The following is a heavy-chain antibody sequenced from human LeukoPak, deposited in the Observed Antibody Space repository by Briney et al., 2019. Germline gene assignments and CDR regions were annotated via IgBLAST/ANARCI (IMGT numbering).Heavy chain of an antibody. V-gene: IGHV1-8*02. CDR3: ARVGRGYSYGPYDY. Sequence: ASVKVSCKASGYTFTIYDINWVRQATGQGLEWMGWMNPNSGNTGYAQRFQGRVTMTRDMSTSTVYMELSSLRSEDTAVYYCARVGRGYSYGPYDYWGQGTLVTVPS. J-gene: IGHJ4*02. D-gene: IGHD5-18*01. CDR2: MNPNSGNT. CDR1: GYTFTIYD.